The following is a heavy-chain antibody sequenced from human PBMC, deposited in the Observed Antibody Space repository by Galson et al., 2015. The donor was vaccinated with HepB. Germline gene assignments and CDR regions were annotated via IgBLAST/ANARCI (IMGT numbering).Heavy chain of an antibody. CDR3: ATDLGVARAPGLQFWLP. CDR2: FDPEDGET. J-gene: IGHJ4*02. CDR1: GYTLTDLS. Sequence: SVKVSCKVSGYTLTDLSMHWVRQAPGKGLEWTGGFDPEDGETIYAQKFQGRVTMTEDTSKDTAYMEMSSLRSEDTAVYYCATDLGVARAPGLQFWLPWGQGTLVTVTS. V-gene: IGHV1-24*01. D-gene: IGHD3-3*01.